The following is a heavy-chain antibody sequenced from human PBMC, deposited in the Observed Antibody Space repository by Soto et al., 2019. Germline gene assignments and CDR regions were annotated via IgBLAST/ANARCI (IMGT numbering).Heavy chain of an antibody. V-gene: IGHV1-2*02. CDR1: GYTFTGYY. J-gene: IGHJ4*02. CDR3: ARTDILTIFGEARDY. Sequence: ASVKVSCKASGYTFTGYYMRWVRQAPGQGLEWMGWINPNSGGTNYAQKFQGRVTMTRDTSISTAYMELSRLRSDDTAVYYCARTDILTIFGEARDYRGRGTLVTVSS. CDR2: INPNSGGT. D-gene: IGHD3-3*01.